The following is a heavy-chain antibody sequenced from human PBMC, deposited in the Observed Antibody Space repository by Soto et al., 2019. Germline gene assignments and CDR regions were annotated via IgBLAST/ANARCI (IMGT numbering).Heavy chain of an antibody. Sequence: SETLSLTCTVSGGSISNTNYYWGWIRQPPGKGLEWIGHIYYSGSTHYNPSLKSRVTISVDTSKSQFSLELTSVAAADTAVYYCARVRRSWSGYYYYGIDVWGQGTTVS. CDR2: IYYSGST. J-gene: IGHJ6*02. CDR3: ARVRRSWSGYYYYGIDV. V-gene: IGHV4-39*01. CDR1: GGSISNTNYY. D-gene: IGHD6-13*01.